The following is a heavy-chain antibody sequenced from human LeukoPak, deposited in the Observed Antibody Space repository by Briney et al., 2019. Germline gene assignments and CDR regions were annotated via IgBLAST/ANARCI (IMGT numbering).Heavy chain of an antibody. J-gene: IGHJ3*02. CDR1: GFTFSSYS. Sequence: GGSLRLSCAASGFTFSSYSMNWVRQAPGKGLEWVSPISSSSSYIYYADSVKGRFTISRDNAKNSLYLQMNSLRAEDTAVYYCARDPPSAVPAATDAFDIWGQGTMVTVSS. D-gene: IGHD2-2*01. CDR2: ISSSSSYI. CDR3: ARDPPSAVPAATDAFDI. V-gene: IGHV3-21*01.